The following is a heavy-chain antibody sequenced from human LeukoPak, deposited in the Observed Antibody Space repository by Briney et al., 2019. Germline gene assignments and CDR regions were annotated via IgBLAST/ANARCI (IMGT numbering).Heavy chain of an antibody. D-gene: IGHD3-3*01. CDR2: IYYAGNT. J-gene: IGHJ4*01. CDR1: AASISSTYHY. V-gene: IGHV4-39*01. Sequence: SETLSLTCTVSAASISSTYHYWGWIRQSPGRGLEWIGNIYYAGNTYYNPSLKSRLTMSVDTSKNQFSLRLSSVTAEDTAVYYCARSPCDFWSNTCATFDYWGHGTLVTVSS. CDR3: ARSPCDFWSNTCATFDY.